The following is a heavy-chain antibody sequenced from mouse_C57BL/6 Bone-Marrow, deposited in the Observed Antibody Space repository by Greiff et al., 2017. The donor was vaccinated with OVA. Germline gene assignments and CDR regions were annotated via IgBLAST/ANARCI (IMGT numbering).Heavy chain of an antibody. CDR2: IYPRDGST. D-gene: IGHD1-1*01. CDR1: GYTFTSYD. CDR3: ARSVTTVVNNWYFDV. Sequence: QVHVKQSGPELVKPGASVKLSCKASGYTFTSYDINWVKQRPGQGLEWIGWIYPRDGSTKYNEKFKGKATLTVDTSSSTAYMELNSLTSEDSAVYFCARSVTTVVNNWYFDVWGTGTTVTVSS. V-gene: IGHV1-85*01. J-gene: IGHJ1*03.